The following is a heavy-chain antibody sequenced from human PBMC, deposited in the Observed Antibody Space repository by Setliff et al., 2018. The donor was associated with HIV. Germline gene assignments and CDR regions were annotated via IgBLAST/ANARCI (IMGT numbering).Heavy chain of an antibody. Sequence: ASVKVSCKASGGTFRGFGISWVVQATGQGLEWMGWPNPNSHNTGYAQKFQGRVAMTWDTSISTAYMELSSLRSEDTAVYYCVRGGQYYRSTYYYYYMDVWGKGTTVTVSS. V-gene: IGHV1-8*02. D-gene: IGHD3-16*02. CDR2: PNPNSHNT. CDR3: VRGGQYYRSTYYYYYMDV. J-gene: IGHJ6*03. CDR1: GGTFRGFG.